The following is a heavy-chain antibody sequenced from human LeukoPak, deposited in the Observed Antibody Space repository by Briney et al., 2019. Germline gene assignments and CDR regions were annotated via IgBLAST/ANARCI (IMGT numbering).Heavy chain of an antibody. CDR1: GYTFTSYG. Sequence: ASVKVSCKASGYTFTSYGISWVRQAPGQGLEWMGWISAYNGNTNYAQKFQGRVTMTRDTSISTAYMELSRLRSDDTAVYYCAATGILYYYGMDVWGQGTTVTVSS. V-gene: IGHV1-18*01. D-gene: IGHD7-27*01. CDR3: AATGILYYYGMDV. J-gene: IGHJ6*02. CDR2: ISAYNGNT.